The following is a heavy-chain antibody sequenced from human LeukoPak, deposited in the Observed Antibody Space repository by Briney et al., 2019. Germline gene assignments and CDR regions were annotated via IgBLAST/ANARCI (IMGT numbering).Heavy chain of an antibody. CDR3: ASSTRPTMVRGVTPMWYYYYGMDV. D-gene: IGHD3-10*01. CDR2: IIPIFGTA. J-gene: IGHJ6*04. Sequence: SVKVSCKASGGTFSSYAISWVRQAPGQGLEWMGGIIPIFGTANYAQKFQGRVTITADESTGTAYMELSSLRSEDTAVYYCASSTRPTMVRGVTPMWYYYYGMDVWGKGTTVTVSS. CDR1: GGTFSSYA. V-gene: IGHV1-69*13.